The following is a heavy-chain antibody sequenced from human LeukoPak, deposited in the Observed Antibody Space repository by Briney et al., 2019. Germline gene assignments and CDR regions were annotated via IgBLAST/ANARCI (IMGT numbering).Heavy chain of an antibody. CDR3: ARDPPYCSSTSCYKVRGIKNLTFDP. CDR1: GYTFSSHG. V-gene: IGHV1-2*02. Sequence: ASVKVSCKASGYTFSSHGISWVRQAPGQGLEWMGWINPNSGGTNYAQKFQGRVTMTRDTSISTAYMELSRLRSDDTAVYYCARDPPYCSSTSCYKVRGIKNLTFDPWGQGTLVTVSS. D-gene: IGHD2-2*02. CDR2: INPNSGGT. J-gene: IGHJ5*02.